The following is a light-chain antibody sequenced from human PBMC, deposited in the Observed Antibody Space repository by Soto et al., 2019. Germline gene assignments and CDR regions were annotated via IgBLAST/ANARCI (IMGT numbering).Light chain of an antibody. Sequence: QSALTQPASVSGSPGQSITISCTGTSSDVGSYNYVSWYQQHPGKAPKLIIYEVSDRPSGISSRFSGSKSGNTASLTISGLQTEDEADYYCSSYTSSSTLFGTGTKVTAL. CDR2: EVS. J-gene: IGLJ1*01. V-gene: IGLV2-14*01. CDR1: SSDVGSYNY. CDR3: SSYTSSSTL.